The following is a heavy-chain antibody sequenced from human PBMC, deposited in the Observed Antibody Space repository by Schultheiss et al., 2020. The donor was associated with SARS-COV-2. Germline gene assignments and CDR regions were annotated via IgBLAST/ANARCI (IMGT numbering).Heavy chain of an antibody. D-gene: IGHD4-17*01. Sequence: GGSLRLSCAASGFTFSSYAMSWVRQAPGKGLEWVSYISSSSSTIYYADSVKGRFTISRDNSKNTLYLQMNSLRAEDTAVYYCAKAEYGDYVNYYYYYGMDVWGQGTTVTVSS. CDR2: ISSSSSTI. CDR3: AKAEYGDYVNYYYYYGMDV. V-gene: IGHV3-48*01. CDR1: GFTFSSYA. J-gene: IGHJ6*02.